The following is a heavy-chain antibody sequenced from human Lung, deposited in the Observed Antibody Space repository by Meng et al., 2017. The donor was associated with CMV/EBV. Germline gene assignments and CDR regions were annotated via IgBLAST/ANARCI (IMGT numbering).Heavy chain of an antibody. CDR1: GFTFSSYS. V-gene: IGHV3-21*01. CDR2: ISSSSSYI. Sequence: SCKASGFTFSSYSMNWVRQAPGKGLEWVSSISSSSSYIYYADSVKGRFTISRDNAKNSLYLQMNSLRAEDTAVYYCARAPYCSSTSCYKRGGYYFDYWGQGTLVTVSS. J-gene: IGHJ4*02. CDR3: ARAPYCSSTSCYKRGGYYFDY. D-gene: IGHD2-2*02.